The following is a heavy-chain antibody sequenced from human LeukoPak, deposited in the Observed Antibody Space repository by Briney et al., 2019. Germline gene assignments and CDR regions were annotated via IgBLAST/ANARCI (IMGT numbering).Heavy chain of an antibody. Sequence: ASVKVSCKASGYTFTGYYMHWVRQAPGQGLEWMGRINPSSGGTNYAQKFQGRVTMTRDTSISTAYMELSRLRSDDTAVYYCARAKGVVAAAGTTYNYWGRGTLVTVSS. D-gene: IGHD6-13*01. V-gene: IGHV1-2*06. CDR1: GYTFTGYY. J-gene: IGHJ4*02. CDR2: INPSSGGT. CDR3: ARAKGVVAAAGTTYNY.